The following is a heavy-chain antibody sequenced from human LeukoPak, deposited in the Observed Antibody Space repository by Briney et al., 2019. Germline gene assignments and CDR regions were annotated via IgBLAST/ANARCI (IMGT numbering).Heavy chain of an antibody. J-gene: IGHJ2*01. CDR2: INHSGST. V-gene: IGHV4-39*01. Sequence: SETLSLTCTVSGGSMNSRHYYWGWIRQPPGKGLEWIGEINHSGSTNYNPSLKSRVTISVDTSKNQFSLKLSSVTAADTAVYYCARHVYETLIPYWYFDLWGRGTLVTVSS. CDR1: GGSMNSRHYY. D-gene: IGHD5/OR15-5a*01. CDR3: ARHVYETLIPYWYFDL.